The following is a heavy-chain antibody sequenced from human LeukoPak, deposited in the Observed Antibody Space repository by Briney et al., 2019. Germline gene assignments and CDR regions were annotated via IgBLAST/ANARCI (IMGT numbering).Heavy chain of an antibody. CDR2: ITTSSSTI. D-gene: IGHD1-26*01. J-gene: IGHJ4*02. V-gene: IGHV3-48*04. CDR3: ARNSGSYYFDY. Sequence: GGSLRLSCAASGFTFSTYSMSWVRQSPGKGLEWVSYITTSSSTISYADSVKGRFTISRDNAKNSPYLQMNSLRAEDTAVYYCARNSGSYYFDYWGQGTLVTVSS. CDR1: GFTFSTYS.